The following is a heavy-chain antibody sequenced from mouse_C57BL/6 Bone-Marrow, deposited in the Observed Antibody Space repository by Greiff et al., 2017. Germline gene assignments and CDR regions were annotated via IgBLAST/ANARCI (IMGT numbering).Heavy chain of an antibody. CDR1: GYTFTNYW. D-gene: IGHD1-1*01. J-gene: IGHJ2*01. Sequence: VQLQQSGAELVRPGTSVKMSCKASGYTFTNYWIGWAKQRPGHGLEWIGDIYPGGGSTNYNEKFKGKATLTADKSSSTAYMQCSSLTSEDSAIYYCARDYGNYFDYWGQGTTLTVSS. CDR2: IYPGGGST. CDR3: ARDYGNYFDY. V-gene: IGHV1-63*01.